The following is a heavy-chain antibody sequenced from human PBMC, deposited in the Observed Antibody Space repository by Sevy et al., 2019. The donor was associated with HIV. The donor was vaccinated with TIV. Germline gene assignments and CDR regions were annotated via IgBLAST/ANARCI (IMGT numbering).Heavy chain of an antibody. V-gene: IGHV3-11*06. J-gene: IGHJ4*02. Sequence: GGSLRLSCAASGFIFSDYYMSWIRQSPGKGLEWVSDISSGTTHRKYADSVKGRFTISRDNAKNSLYLQMNSLTVEDTAVYYCARDRRNYSGQYFDFWVQGTLVTVSS. D-gene: IGHD1-7*01. CDR3: ARDRRNYSGQYFDF. CDR2: ISSGTTHR. CDR1: GFIFSDYY.